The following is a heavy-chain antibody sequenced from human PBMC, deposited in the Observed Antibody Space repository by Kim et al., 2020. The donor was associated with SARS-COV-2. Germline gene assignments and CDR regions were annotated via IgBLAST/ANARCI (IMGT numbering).Heavy chain of an antibody. V-gene: IGHV1-46*01. CDR3: ARDNSMGDVSWWFDP. J-gene: IGHJ5*02. Sequence: ASVKVSCKASGFPFTSFYMHWVRQATGQGLEWVALMNPSGTRAIYAQTFEGRVTVTRDTSTNTDYMELSSLRSDDTAVYYCARDNSMGDVSWWFDPWGQGTLVTVSS. D-gene: IGHD1-1*01. CDR1: GFPFTSFY. CDR2: MNPSGTRA.